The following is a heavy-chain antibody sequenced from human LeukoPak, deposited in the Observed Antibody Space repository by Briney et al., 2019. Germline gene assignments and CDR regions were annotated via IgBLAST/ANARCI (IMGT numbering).Heavy chain of an antibody. D-gene: IGHD3-22*01. J-gene: IGHJ4*02. CDR3: ARQPSGFYDKSGYYPYXFDH. CDR2: IFYSGST. Sequence: SETLSLTCTISGGSITSYYWTWVRQPPGKGLEWIGHIFYSGSTKYSPSLNSRVTISLDTSKNQFSLNLNSVTAADTAVYYCARQPSGFYDKSGYYPYXFDHWGQGTLVTVS. V-gene: IGHV4-59*08. CDR1: GGSITSYY.